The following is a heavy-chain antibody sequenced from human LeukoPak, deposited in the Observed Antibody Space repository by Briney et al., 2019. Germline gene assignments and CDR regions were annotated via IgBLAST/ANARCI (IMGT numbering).Heavy chain of an antibody. CDR2: INQDEYEK. CDR3: ARRRLPAAFDI. CDR1: GFTFSSYW. D-gene: IGHD2-21*01. J-gene: IGHJ3*02. Sequence: GGSLRLSCAASGFTFSSYWMGWVRQAPGKGLEWVANINQDEYEKYYVDSVKGRFTISRDNAQNSQYLQMNSLRADDAAVYYCARRRLPAAFDIWGQGTVVTVSS. V-gene: IGHV3-7*01.